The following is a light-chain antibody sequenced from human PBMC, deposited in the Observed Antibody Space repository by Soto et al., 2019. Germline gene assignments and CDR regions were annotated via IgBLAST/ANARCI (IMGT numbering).Light chain of an antibody. J-gene: IGLJ2*01. CDR1: SSDVGGYNY. Sequence: QSALTQPASVSGSPGQSITISCTGTSSDVGGYNYVSWYQQHPGKAHKLMIYDVSNRPSGVSSRFSGSKSGNTASLTISGLQAEDEADYYCSSYTSSSTLGVFGGGTKLTVL. CDR2: DVS. V-gene: IGLV2-14*01. CDR3: SSYTSSSTLGV.